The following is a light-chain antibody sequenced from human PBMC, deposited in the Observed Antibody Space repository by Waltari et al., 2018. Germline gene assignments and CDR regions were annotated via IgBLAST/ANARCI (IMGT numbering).Light chain of an antibody. CDR3: QQYNSYSGT. CDR2: KAS. J-gene: IGKJ1*01. Sequence: DIQMTQSPSTLSASVGDRVTITCRASQSIGSWLAWYQQNPGKAPKLLIYKASSLETGVPSRFSGSGSGTDFTLIISSLQSDDFATYYCQQYNSYSGTFGQGTKVDIK. V-gene: IGKV1-5*03. CDR1: QSIGSW.